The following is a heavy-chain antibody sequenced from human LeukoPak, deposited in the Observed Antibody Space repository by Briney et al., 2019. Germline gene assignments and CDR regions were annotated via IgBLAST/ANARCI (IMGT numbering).Heavy chain of an antibody. J-gene: IGHJ4*02. D-gene: IGHD5-12*01. Sequence: GRSLRLSCAASGFTFSSYAMSWVRQAPGKGLECVSIISGSGGSTYYADSVKGRFTISRDNSKNTLYLQMNSLRAEDTAVYYCAKVLGVSGYDPVPDYWGQGTLVTVSS. CDR3: AKVLGVSGYDPVPDY. V-gene: IGHV3-23*01. CDR1: GFTFSSYA. CDR2: ISGSGGST.